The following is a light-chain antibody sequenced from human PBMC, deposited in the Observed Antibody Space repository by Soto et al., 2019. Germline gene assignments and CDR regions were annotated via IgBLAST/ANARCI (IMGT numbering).Light chain of an antibody. CDR1: SSDVGGYNY. Sequence: QSALTQPASVSGSPRQSITISCTGTSSDVGGYNYVSWYQQHPGIAPKLMIYEVSNRPSGVSNRFSGSKSGNTASLTISGLQAEDEADYYCSSYTSSSVVVFGGGTKLTVL. CDR3: SSYTSSSVVV. V-gene: IGLV2-14*01. J-gene: IGLJ2*01. CDR2: EVS.